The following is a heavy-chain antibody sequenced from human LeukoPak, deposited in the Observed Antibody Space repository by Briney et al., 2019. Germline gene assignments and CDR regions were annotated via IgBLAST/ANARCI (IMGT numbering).Heavy chain of an antibody. J-gene: IGHJ4*02. CDR1: GYTFTGYY. D-gene: IGHD5-12*01. CDR2: INPNSGGT. V-gene: IGHV1-2*04. CDR3: ARVNSGYDGSLDY. Sequence: ASVKVSCKASGYTFTGYYMHWVRQAPGQGLEWMGWINPNSGGTNYAQKFQGWVTMTRDTSIGTAYMELSRLRSDDTAVYYCARVNSGYDGSLDYWGQGTLVTVSS.